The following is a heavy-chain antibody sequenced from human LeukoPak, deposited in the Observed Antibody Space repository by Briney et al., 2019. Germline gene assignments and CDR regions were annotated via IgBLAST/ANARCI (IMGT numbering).Heavy chain of an antibody. Sequence: ASVKVSYKASGGTFSSYAISWVRQAPGQGLEWMGRIIPIFGTANYAQKFQGRVTITMDESTSAAYMELSSLRSEDTAVYYCARDHDKSIIQGAFDIWGQGTMVTVSS. J-gene: IGHJ3*02. V-gene: IGHV1-69*05. CDR1: GGTFSSYA. CDR3: ARDHDKSIIQGAFDI. CDR2: IIPIFGTA. D-gene: IGHD6-6*01.